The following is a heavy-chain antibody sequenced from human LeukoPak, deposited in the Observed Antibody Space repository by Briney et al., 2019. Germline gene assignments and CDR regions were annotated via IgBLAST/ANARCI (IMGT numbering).Heavy chain of an antibody. CDR3: ARGPATRVYYFDY. Sequence: PGGSLRLSCAASGFTFNSYSLSWVRQAPGKGLEWVSSISSDGDYICYADSLKGRFTISRDNAKNSLYLQMNNLRAEDTAVYYCARGPATRVYYFDYWGQGTLVTVSS. D-gene: IGHD1-26*01. CDR1: GFTFNSYS. J-gene: IGHJ4*02. V-gene: IGHV3-21*01. CDR2: ISSDGDYI.